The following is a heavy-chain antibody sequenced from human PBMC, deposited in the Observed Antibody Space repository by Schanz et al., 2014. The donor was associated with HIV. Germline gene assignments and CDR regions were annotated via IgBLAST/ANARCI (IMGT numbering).Heavy chain of an antibody. V-gene: IGHV1-2*02. D-gene: IGHD2-15*01. CDR1: AYTFTGYY. J-gene: IGHJ4*02. CDR3: ARGRSGYCSGGSCPYGRYYFDY. Sequence: QVQLVQSGAEVKKPGASVKVSCKASAYTFTGYYMHWVRQAPGQGLEWIGWINPKSGDTNYAQKFQGRVTMTRDTSLSVVYMELSRLRSDDTAVYYCARGRSGYCSGGSCPYGRYYFDYWGQGTLVTVSS. CDR2: INPKSGDT.